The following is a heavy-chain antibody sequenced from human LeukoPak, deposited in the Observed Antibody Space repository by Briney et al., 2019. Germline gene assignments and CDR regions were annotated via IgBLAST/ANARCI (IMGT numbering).Heavy chain of an antibody. V-gene: IGHV1-46*01. J-gene: IGHJ6*02. D-gene: IGHD3-22*01. Sequence: GASVKVSRKASGYTFTSYYMHWVRQAPGQGLEWMGIINPSGGSTSYAQKFQGRVTMTRDTSTSTVYMELSSLRSEDTAVYYCARGGADYYDSSGYYYGFYYYGMDVWGQGTTVTVSS. CDR1: GYTFTSYY. CDR2: INPSGGST. CDR3: ARGGADYYDSSGYYYGFYYYGMDV.